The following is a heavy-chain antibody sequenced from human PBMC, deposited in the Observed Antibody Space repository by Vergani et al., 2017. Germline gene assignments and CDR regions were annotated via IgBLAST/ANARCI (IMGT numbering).Heavy chain of an antibody. J-gene: IGHJ6*02. CDR2: IKQDGSEK. CDR3: AREAVLWFGEYYYYYGMDV. D-gene: IGHD3-10*01. Sequence: EVQLVESGGGLVRPGGSLRLSCAASGFTFSSYWMSWVRQAPGKGLEWVANIKQDGSEKYYVDSVKGRFTISRDNAKNSLYLQMNSLRAEDTAVYYCAREAVLWFGEYYYYYGMDVWGQGTTVTVSS. CDR1: GFTFSSYW. V-gene: IGHV3-7*01.